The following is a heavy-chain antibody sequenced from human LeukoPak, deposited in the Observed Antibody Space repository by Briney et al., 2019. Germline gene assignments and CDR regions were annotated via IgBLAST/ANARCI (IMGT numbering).Heavy chain of an antibody. CDR3: ARDLTGPYDH. CDR1: GFTFSSYS. J-gene: IGHJ4*02. Sequence: GGSLRLSCAASGFTFSSYSMNWVRQAPGKGLEWVSSISSSSSYIYYADSVKGRFTISRDNAKNSLYLQMNSLRAEDTGVYSCARDLTGPYDHWGQGTLVTVSS. V-gene: IGHV3-21*01. D-gene: IGHD3-22*01. CDR2: ISSSSSYI.